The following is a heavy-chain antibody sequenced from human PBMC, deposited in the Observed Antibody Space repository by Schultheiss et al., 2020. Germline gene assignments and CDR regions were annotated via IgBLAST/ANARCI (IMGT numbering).Heavy chain of an antibody. D-gene: IGHD3-16*01. Sequence: AETLSVTCTVSGGSIGSSIHYWGWIRQPPGKGLEWIGSIYYSGSTYYNPSLKSRVTISVDTSKNQFSLKLTSVTAADTALYYCARQGGSWGQGTLVTVSS. J-gene: IGHJ4*02. V-gene: IGHV4-39*01. CDR1: GGSIGSSIHY. CDR2: IYYSGST. CDR3: ARQGGS.